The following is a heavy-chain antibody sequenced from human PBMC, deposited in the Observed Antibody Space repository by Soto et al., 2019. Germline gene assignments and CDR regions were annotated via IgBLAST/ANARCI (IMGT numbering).Heavy chain of an antibody. J-gene: IGHJ5*01. V-gene: IGHV4-34*01. CDR2: INNSGRV. CDR1: GGSFSGHS. D-gene: IGHD3-22*01. Sequence: QVQLQQWGAGLLKPSETLSLTCAVYGGSFSGHSWTWIRQSPGKGLEWIGDINNSGRVNYSPSLTRRVSISLDTSKNQFPLTLSAVTVAATAMSYCSTRAYDTNGYYRFDPWGQGTLVTVSS. CDR3: STRAYDTNGYYRFDP.